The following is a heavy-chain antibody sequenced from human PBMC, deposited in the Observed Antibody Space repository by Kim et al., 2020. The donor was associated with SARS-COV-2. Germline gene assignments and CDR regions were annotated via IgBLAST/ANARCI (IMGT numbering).Heavy chain of an antibody. D-gene: IGHD6-13*01. CDR2: ISSSGSTI. CDR3: AREVWYGSYYYGMDV. CDR1: GFTFSNFE. V-gene: IGHV3-48*03. J-gene: IGHJ6*02. Sequence: GGSLRLSCAASGFTFSNFEMNWVRQAPGKGLEWVSYISSSGSTIYYADSVKGRFIISRDNAKNSLYLQMNSLRAEDTAVYYCAREVWYGSYYYGMDVWGQGTTVTVSS.